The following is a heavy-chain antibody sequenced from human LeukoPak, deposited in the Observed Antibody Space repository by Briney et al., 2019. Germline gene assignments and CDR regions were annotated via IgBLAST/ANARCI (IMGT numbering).Heavy chain of an antibody. D-gene: IGHD3/OR15-3a*01. J-gene: IGHJ4*02. CDR2: ISYDGSNK. Sequence: GGSLRLSCAASGLIVSDNYMSWVRQAPGKGLEWVAVISYDGSNKYYADSVKGRFTISRDNSKNTLYLQMNSLRAEDTAVYYCARDLFGDFWTYTSFDYWGQGTLVTVSS. V-gene: IGHV3-30-3*01. CDR1: GLIVSDNY. CDR3: ARDLFGDFWTYTSFDY.